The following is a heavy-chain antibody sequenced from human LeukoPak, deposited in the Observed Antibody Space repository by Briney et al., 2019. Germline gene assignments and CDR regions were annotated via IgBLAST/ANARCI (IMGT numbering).Heavy chain of an antibody. CDR3: AKGQSWTAMVTNDY. CDR1: GFTFSSDA. Sequence: GGSLRLSCAASGFTFSSDAMSWVRQAPGKGLEWVSAISGSGGSTYYADSVKGRFTISRDNSKNTPYLQMNSLRAEDTAVYYCAKGQSWTAMVTNDYWGQGTLVTVSS. CDR2: ISGSGGST. D-gene: IGHD5-18*01. V-gene: IGHV3-23*01. J-gene: IGHJ4*02.